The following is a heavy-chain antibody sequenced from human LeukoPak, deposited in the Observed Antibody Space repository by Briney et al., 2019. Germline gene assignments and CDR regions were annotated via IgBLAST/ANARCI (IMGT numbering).Heavy chain of an antibody. CDR3: ARETTRGYGDYVELDY. D-gene: IGHD4-17*01. CDR1: GFTFSSYS. V-gene: IGHV3-48*01. J-gene: IGHJ4*02. CDR2: ISSSSSTI. Sequence: GGSLRLSCAASGFTFSSYSMNWVRQAPGKGLEWVSYISSSSSTIYYADSVKGRFTISRDNAKNSLYLQMNSLRAEDTAVYYCARETTRGYGDYVELDYWGQGTLVTVSS.